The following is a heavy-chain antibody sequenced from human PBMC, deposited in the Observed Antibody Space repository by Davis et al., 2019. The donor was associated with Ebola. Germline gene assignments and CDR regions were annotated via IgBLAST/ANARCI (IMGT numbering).Heavy chain of an antibody. Sequence: AASVKVSCKASGGTFSSYAISWVRQAPGQGLEWMGGIIPIFGTANYAQKFQGRVTITVDESTSTAYMELSSLRSEDTAVYYCASLYSSSIGDTGYWGQGTLVTVSS. V-gene: IGHV1-69*13. CDR1: GGTFSSYA. CDR3: ASLYSSSIGDTGY. J-gene: IGHJ4*02. CDR2: IIPIFGTA. D-gene: IGHD6-6*01.